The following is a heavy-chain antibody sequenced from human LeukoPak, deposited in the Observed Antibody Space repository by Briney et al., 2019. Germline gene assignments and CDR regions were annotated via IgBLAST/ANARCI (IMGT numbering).Heavy chain of an antibody. CDR1: GFTFSIYA. J-gene: IGHJ4*02. Sequence: PGGSLRLSCAASGFTFSIYAMSWVRQAPGKGLEWVSAIGDTTYYADSVEGRFTISRDNSKNTLYLQMNSLRAEDTAVYYCAKVGGYWGQGTLVTVSS. CDR3: AKVGGY. D-gene: IGHD3-16*01. V-gene: IGHV3-23*01. CDR2: IGDTT.